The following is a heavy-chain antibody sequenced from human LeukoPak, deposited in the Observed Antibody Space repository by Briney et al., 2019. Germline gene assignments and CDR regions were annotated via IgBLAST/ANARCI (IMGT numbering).Heavy chain of an antibody. D-gene: IGHD6-19*01. CDR3: AKDDPRSPYSSGWSEYFQH. CDR2: ISGSGGST. Sequence: GGSLRLSCSASGFTFSSYAMHWVRQAPGKGLEWVSAISGSGGSTYYADSVKGRFTISRDNSKNTLYLQMNSLRAEDTAVYYCAKDDPRSPYSSGWSEYFQHWGQGTLVTVSS. V-gene: IGHV3-23*01. CDR1: GFTFSSYA. J-gene: IGHJ1*01.